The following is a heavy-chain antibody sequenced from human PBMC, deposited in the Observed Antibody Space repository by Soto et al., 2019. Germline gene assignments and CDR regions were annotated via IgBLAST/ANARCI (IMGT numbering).Heavy chain of an antibody. CDR1: GGSFSGYY. CDR3: ARLIAVAGNYFDY. D-gene: IGHD6-19*01. V-gene: IGHV4-39*01. J-gene: IGHJ4*02. CDR2: IYYSGST. Sequence: SETLSLTCAVSGGSFSGYYWYWVRQPPGKGLEWIGSIYYSGSTYYNPSLKSRVTISVDTSKNQFSLKLSSVTAADTAVYYCARLIAVAGNYFDYWGQGTLVTVSS.